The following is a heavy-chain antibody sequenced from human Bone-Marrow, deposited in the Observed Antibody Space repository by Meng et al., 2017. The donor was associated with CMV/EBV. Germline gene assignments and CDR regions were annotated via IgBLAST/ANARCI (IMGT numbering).Heavy chain of an antibody. J-gene: IGHJ4*02. D-gene: IGHD2-2*03. CDR1: FSGYG. CDR2: IWYDGSNK. CDR3: ARDLSPGYCSSTTCHRTFDY. Sequence: FSGYGIHWVRQAPGKGLEVVALIWYDGSNKYYADSVKGRFTISRDNSKNTLYLQMNSLRAEDTAVYYCARDLSPGYCSSTTCHRTFDYWGQGTLVTVSS. V-gene: IGHV3-33*01.